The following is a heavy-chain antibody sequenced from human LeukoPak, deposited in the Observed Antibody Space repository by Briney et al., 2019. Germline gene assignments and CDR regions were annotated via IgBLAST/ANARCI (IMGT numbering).Heavy chain of an antibody. CDR3: ARGPDYHDSSGSLDY. CDR2: IWYDGSNK. CDR1: GFTFSSYG. V-gene: IGHV3-33*01. Sequence: PGGSLRLSCAASGFTFSSYGMHWVRQAPGKGLEWVAVIWYDGSNKFYADSVKGRFTISRDNSKNTLYLQVNSLRAEDTAVYYCARGPDYHDSSGSLDYWGQGTLVTVSS. J-gene: IGHJ4*02. D-gene: IGHD3-22*01.